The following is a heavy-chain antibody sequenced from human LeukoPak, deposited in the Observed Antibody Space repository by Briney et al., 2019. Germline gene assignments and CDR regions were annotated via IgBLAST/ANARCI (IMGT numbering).Heavy chain of an antibody. CDR1: GYSFTSYN. CDR2: INPSGGNT. V-gene: IGHV1-46*01. CDR3: ARRQAQLRFFRPGFHYYFDY. D-gene: IGHD3-3*01. J-gene: IGHJ4*02. Sequence: GASVKVSCKTSGYSFTSYNLHWVRQAPGQRLEWMGIINPSGGNTNYAQKFQGRVTMTRDTSISTAYMELSRLRSDDTAVYYCARRQAQLRFFRPGFHYYFDYWGQGTLVTVSS.